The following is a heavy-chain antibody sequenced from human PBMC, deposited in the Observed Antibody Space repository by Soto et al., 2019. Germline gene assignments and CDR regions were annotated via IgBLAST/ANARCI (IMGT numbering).Heavy chain of an antibody. J-gene: IGHJ5*01. D-gene: IGHD5-12*01. V-gene: IGHV1-18*01. CDR1: GYTFTNYG. CDR3: ARNVPEFSGNALTWFDS. CDR2: ISTHNGNT. Sequence: QVQLVQSGAEVTKPGASVKVSCKASGYTFTNYGISWVRRAPGQGLEWMGWISTHNGNTNYAQNLQGRVTMTTDTSTSTIYMEVRSLRPDATAVYYCARNVPEFSGNALTWFDSWGQGTLVTVSS.